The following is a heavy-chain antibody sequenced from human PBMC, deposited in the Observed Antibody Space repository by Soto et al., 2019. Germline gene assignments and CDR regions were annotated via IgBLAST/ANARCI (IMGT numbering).Heavy chain of an antibody. CDR1: GGSISSSNW. CDR2: IYHSGST. Sequence: NPSETLSLTCAVSGGSISSSNWWSWVRQPPGKGLEWIGEIYHSGSTNYNPSLKSRVTISVDKSKNQFSLKLSSVTAADTAVYYCARDNLQQLVHMVLDYWGQGTLVTVSS. CDR3: ARDNLQQLVHMVLDY. D-gene: IGHD6-13*01. V-gene: IGHV4-4*02. J-gene: IGHJ4*02.